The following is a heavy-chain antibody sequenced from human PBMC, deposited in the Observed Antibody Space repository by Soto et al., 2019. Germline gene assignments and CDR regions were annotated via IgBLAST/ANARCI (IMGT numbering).Heavy chain of an antibody. CDR1: GGSISSGGYS. Sequence: SETLSLTCAVSGGSISSGGYSWSWIRQPPGKGLEWIGYIYHSGSTYYNPSLKSRVTISVDTSKNQFSLKLSSVTAADTAVYYCARVGFRYDILTGSYGRTRNGWFDPWGQGTLVPSPQ. D-gene: IGHD3-9*01. CDR2: IYHSGST. V-gene: IGHV4-30-2*01. CDR3: ARVGFRYDILTGSYGRTRNGWFDP. J-gene: IGHJ5*02.